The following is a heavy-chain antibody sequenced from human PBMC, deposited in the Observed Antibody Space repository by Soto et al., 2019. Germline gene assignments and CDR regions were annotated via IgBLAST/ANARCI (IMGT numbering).Heavy chain of an antibody. J-gene: IGHJ6*02. D-gene: IGHD3-10*01. Sequence: ASVKVSFKACGGTFSSYAISWLRQAPGQGLEWMGGIIPIFGTANYAQKFQGRVTITADESTSTAYMELSSLRSEDTAVYYCAREATMVRGVIGYYYYGMDVWGQGTTVTVSS. V-gene: IGHV1-69*13. CDR3: AREATMVRGVIGYYYYGMDV. CDR2: IIPIFGTA. CDR1: GGTFSSYA.